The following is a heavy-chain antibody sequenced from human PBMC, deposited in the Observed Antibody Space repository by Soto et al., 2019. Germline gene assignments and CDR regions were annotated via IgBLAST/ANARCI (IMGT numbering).Heavy chain of an antibody. V-gene: IGHV3-23*01. D-gene: IGHD1-26*01. J-gene: IGHJ4*02. CDR3: AKGGSSVFDY. CDR2: ISGSGGST. Sequence: HPGGSLRLSCAASGFTFSSYAMSWVRHAPGKGLEWVSVISGSGGSTYYADSVKGRFTISRDNSKNTLYLQMNSLRAEDTAIYYCAKGGSSVFDYWGQGTLVTVSS. CDR1: GFTFSSYA.